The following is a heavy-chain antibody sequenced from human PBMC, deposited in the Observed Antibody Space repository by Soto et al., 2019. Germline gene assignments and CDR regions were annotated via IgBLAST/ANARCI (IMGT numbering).Heavy chain of an antibody. D-gene: IGHD3-10*01. Sequence: QMHLVQSGPEVRKPGSSLKVSCKASGGTFGAYGIDSVRQAPGHGLEWMGGILPVFRTPRNAQKFEGRVSLIVDEVTTTAFTELTSLRPEDTAPYYCARNDGEGGIDVWGQGTTVIVS. V-gene: IGHV1-69*01. J-gene: IGHJ6*02. CDR1: GGTFGAYG. CDR2: ILPVFRTP. CDR3: ARNDGEGGIDV.